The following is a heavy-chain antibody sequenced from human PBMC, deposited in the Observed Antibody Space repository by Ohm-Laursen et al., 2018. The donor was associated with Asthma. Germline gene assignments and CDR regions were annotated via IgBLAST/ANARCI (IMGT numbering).Heavy chain of an antibody. CDR3: ARGQGSGDISGSDPFDL. J-gene: IGHJ3*01. CDR1: GFSVSRHF. D-gene: IGHD3-10*01. V-gene: IGHV3-53*01. CDR2: IYPGGAT. Sequence: SLSLSCAASGFSVSRHFMNWIRQGPEKELEWVSDIYPGGATFYADSVKGRFTISRDDSKNTLNLQMSSLRGDDTAVYYCARGQGSGDISGSDPFDLWGQGTTVIVSS.